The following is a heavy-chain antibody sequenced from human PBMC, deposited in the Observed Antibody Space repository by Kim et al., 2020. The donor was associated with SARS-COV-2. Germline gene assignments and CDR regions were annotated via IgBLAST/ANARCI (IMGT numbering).Heavy chain of an antibody. D-gene: IGHD3-16*01. CDR2: RSSGGTI. Sequence: RSSGGTIYYADSVKGRCTISRDNGKNSLYLQMSSLRAEDTAVYYSQTRGYWGQGTLVIVSS. CDR3: QTRGY. V-gene: IGHV3-48*03. J-gene: IGHJ4*02.